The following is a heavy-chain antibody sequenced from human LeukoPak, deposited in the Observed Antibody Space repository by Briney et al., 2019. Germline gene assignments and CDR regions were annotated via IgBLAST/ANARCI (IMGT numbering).Heavy chain of an antibody. D-gene: IGHD3-10*01. V-gene: IGHV4-59*01. CDR1: GGSISSYY. Sequence: PSETLSLTCTVSGGSISSYYWSWIRQPPGKGLEWSGYIYYSGSTNYNPSLKSRVTISVDTSKNQFSLKLSSVTAADTAVYYCARNVLLWFGELIDWGQGTLVTVSS. CDR3: ARNVLLWFGELID. J-gene: IGHJ4*02. CDR2: IYYSGST.